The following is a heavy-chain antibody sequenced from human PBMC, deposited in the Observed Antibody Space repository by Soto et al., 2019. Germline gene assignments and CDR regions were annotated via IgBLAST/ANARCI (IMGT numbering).Heavy chain of an antibody. V-gene: IGHV1-18*01. Sequence: QVQLVQSGIEVKKPGASVKVSCKASGYIFTSYGISWVRQAPGQGLEWMGWISTDNGRTNYAEKFHGRVSMPTETSTSTVYMELKSLRSEVTAVYYCARDWDCSGGSCLNCFDPWGQGTLVTVSS. CDR1: GYIFTSYG. CDR3: ARDWDCSGGSCLNCFDP. J-gene: IGHJ5*02. D-gene: IGHD2-15*01. CDR2: ISTDNGRT.